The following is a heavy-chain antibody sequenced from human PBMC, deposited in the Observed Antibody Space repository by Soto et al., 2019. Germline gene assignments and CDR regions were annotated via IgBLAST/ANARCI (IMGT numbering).Heavy chain of an antibody. D-gene: IGHD2-8*02. CDR1: GGSFSSGGYY. J-gene: IGHJ4*02. Sequence: PSGSLSLTCTVSGGSFSSGGYYWICLRERAGKSLDCSGYIYYSGSTYYKPTLKRQVTMSVDTSKNQFSLKLSAVTSADTGEYYCASLSYWDYFDYWGQGTLVTVSS. CDR3: ASLSYWDYFDY. V-gene: IGHV4-31*01. CDR2: IYYSGST.